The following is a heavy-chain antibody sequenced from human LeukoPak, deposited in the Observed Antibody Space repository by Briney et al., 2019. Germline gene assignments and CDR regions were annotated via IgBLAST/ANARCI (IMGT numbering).Heavy chain of an antibody. CDR2: ISSSGGDT. D-gene: IGHD3-16*01. J-gene: IGHJ4*02. CDR1: GFTFSNYS. V-gene: IGHV3-23*01. CDR3: AKVASSLVWGGAGNY. Sequence: GGSLRLSCAASGFTFSNYSMSWVRQAPGKGLGWVSAISSSGGDTYYADSVMGRFTISRYNSKNTLYLQMNSLRAEDTAVYYCAKVASSLVWGGAGNYWGQGTLVTVSS.